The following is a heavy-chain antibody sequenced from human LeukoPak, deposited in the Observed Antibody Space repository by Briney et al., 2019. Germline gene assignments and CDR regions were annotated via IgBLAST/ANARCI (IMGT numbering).Heavy chain of an antibody. CDR3: AKNKWELLGYFDY. CDR2: ISGDGGST. J-gene: IGHJ4*02. CDR1: GFTFDDYG. Sequence: GGSLRLSCAASGFTFDDYGMSWVRQAPGKGLEWVSLISGDGGSTYYADSVKGRFTISRDNSKNSLYLQMNSLRTEDTALYYCAKNKWELLGYFDYWGQGTLVTVSS. D-gene: IGHD1-26*01. V-gene: IGHV3-43*02.